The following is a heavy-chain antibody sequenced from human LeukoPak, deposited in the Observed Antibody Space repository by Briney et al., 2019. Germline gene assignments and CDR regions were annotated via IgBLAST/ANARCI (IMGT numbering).Heavy chain of an antibody. Sequence: SETLSLTCTVSGAPITSYYWSWIRQPAGKGLEWIGRIYTSGRTDYNPSLKSRVTMSVDTSKNQFSLKLSSVTAADTAVYYCARDVLVGASTTSLDYWGQGTLVTVSS. D-gene: IGHD1-26*01. J-gene: IGHJ4*02. CDR1: GAPITSYY. CDR2: IYTSGRT. CDR3: ARDVLVGASTTSLDY. V-gene: IGHV4-4*07.